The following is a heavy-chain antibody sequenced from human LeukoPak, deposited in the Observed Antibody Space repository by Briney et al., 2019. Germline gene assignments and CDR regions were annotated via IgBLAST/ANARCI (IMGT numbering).Heavy chain of an antibody. D-gene: IGHD6-19*01. CDR3: ASSNGYSSGWYLPITDY. CDR2: IIPIFGTA. J-gene: IGHJ4*02. CDR1: GGTFSSYA. Sequence: AASVKVSCKASGGTFSSYAISWVRQAPGQGLEWMGGIIPIFGTANYAQKFQGRVTITADESTSTAYMELSSLRSEDTAVYYCASSNGYSSGWYLPITDYWGQGTLVTVSS. V-gene: IGHV1-69*13.